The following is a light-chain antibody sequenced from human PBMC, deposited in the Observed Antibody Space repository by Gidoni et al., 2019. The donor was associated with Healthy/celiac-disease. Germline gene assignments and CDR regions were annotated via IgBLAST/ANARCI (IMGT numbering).Light chain of an antibody. CDR2: WAS. CDR1: QSVLYSSNNKNC. J-gene: IGKJ1*01. V-gene: IGKV4-1*01. CDR3: QQYYSTPGT. Sequence: DIVMTQSPDSLAVSLGERATINCKSSQSVLYSSNNKNCLAWYQQKPGQPPKLLIYWASTRESGVPDRFSGSGSGTDFTLTISSLQAEDVAVYYCQQYYSTPGTFXQXTKVEIK.